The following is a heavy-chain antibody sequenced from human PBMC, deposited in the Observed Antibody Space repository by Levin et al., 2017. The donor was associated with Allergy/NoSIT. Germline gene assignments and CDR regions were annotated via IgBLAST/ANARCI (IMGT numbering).Heavy chain of an antibody. V-gene: IGHV3-11*05. CDR3: ARDRNGGNRDDAFDI. J-gene: IGHJ3*02. Sequence: PGGSLRLTCAASGFSFRDYYMSWIRQAPGKGLEWVSYISITHYGSSADSVKGRFTISRANAKNSLYLQMDNLRVEDTAVYYCARDRNGGNRDDAFDIWGQGTMVTVSS. CDR1: GFSFRDYY. CDR2: ISITHYG. D-gene: IGHD4-23*01.